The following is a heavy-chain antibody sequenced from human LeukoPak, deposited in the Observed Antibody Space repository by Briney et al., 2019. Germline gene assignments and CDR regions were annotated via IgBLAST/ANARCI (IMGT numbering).Heavy chain of an antibody. CDR2: IKQDGSEK. V-gene: IGHV3-7*01. CDR3: AREYDYGDYYDLQYFQH. D-gene: IGHD4-17*01. J-gene: IGHJ1*01. Sequence: AGGSLRLSCAASGFTLSSYWMSWVRQAPGKGLEWVANIKQDGSEKYYVDSVKGRFTISRDNAKNSLYLQMNSLRAEDTAVYYCAREYDYGDYYDLQYFQHWGQGTLVTVSS. CDR1: GFTLSSYW.